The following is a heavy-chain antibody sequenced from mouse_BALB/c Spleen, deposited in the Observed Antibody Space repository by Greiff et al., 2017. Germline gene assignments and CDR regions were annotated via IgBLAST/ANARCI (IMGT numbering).Heavy chain of an antibody. CDR1: GYTFTSYN. CDR2: IYPGNGDT. J-gene: IGHJ1*01. V-gene: IGHV1-12*01. Sequence: QVQLQQPGAELVKPGASVKMSCKASGYTFTSYNMHWVKQTPGQGLEWIGAIYPGNGDTSYNQKFKGKATLTADKSSSTAYMQLSSLTSEDSAVYYCARLYDGYLAHWYFDVWGAGTTVTVSS. CDR3: ARLYDGYLAHWYFDV. D-gene: IGHD2-3*01.